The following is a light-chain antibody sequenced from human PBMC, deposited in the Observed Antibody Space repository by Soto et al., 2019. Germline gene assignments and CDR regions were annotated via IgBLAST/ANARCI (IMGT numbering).Light chain of an antibody. Sequence: EIVMTQSPATLSVSPGERATLYCKASQRISSNLAWYQQKPGQAPRLLIYGASSRATGIPDRFSGSGSGTDFTLTISRLEPEDFAVYYCQQYGSSPTFGPGTKVDIK. CDR3: QQYGSSPT. CDR1: QRISSN. CDR2: GAS. V-gene: IGKV3-20*01. J-gene: IGKJ3*01.